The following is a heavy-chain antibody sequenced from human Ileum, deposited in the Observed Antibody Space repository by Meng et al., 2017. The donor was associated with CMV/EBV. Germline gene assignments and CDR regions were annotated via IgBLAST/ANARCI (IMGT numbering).Heavy chain of an antibody. CDR2: IYSTGGP. J-gene: IGHJ4*02. Sequence: RVNGSQPLTLGVTVSGPATSLSTHCWGWHRTPEGMGLEGIGSIYSTGGPYYNPSNKSLLTRLIETSNNQFSLKLPSLTAADTDVYYCSSGDPLRAVDFWGQGTLVTVSS. CDR1: GPATSLSTHC. D-gene: IGHD2-21*02. V-gene: IGHV4-39*07. CDR3: SSGDPLRAVDF.